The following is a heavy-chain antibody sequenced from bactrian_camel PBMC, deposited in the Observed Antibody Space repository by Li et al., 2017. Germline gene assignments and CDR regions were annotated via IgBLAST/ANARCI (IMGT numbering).Heavy chain of an antibody. CDR2: VYPSGVTT. D-gene: IGHD2*01. Sequence: HVQLVESGGGSVQAGGSLGLTCVASGVTCSDYCVGWFRQAPGKAREGIAVVYPSGVTTLYADSVKGRFTISQDNAKSTVHLQMNSLKLEDTAMYYCAAGLSRGDWWSPFYYNYWGQGTQVTVS. CDR1: GVTCSDYC. J-gene: IGHJ4*01. V-gene: IGHV3S63*01. CDR3: AAGLSRGDWWSPFYYNY.